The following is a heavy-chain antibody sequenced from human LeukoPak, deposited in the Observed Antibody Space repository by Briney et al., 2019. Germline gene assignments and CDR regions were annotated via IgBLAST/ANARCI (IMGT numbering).Heavy chain of an antibody. J-gene: IGHJ3*02. V-gene: IGHV3-7*01. Sequence: GGSLRLSCAASGFAFSSYWMTWVRQAPVKGLEWVGSIKQVGSEKYYLASVRGRFTISRDNAKNSLYLQGKILRAEDTAEYYGARGRGGLDIWGQGTTVTVSS. CDR2: IKQVGSEK. CDR3: ARGRGGLDI. D-gene: IGHD2-15*01. CDR1: GFAFSSYW.